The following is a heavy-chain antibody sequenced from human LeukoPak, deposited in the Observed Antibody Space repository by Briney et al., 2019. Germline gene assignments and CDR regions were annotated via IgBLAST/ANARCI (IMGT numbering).Heavy chain of an antibody. CDR3: ARTIGGWYPVGYYFDY. CDR1: GGSISSYY. J-gene: IGHJ4*02. V-gene: IGHV4-59*08. CDR2: IYCSGST. D-gene: IGHD6-19*01. Sequence: SETLSLTCTVSGGSISSYYWSWIRQPPGKGLEWIGYIYCSGSTNYNPSLKSRVTISVDTSKNQFSLKLSSVTAADTAVYYCARTIGGWYPVGYYFDYWGQGTLVTVSS.